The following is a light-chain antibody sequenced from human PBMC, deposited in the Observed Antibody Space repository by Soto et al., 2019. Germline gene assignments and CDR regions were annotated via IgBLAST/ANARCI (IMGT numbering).Light chain of an antibody. V-gene: IGKV3-11*01. J-gene: IGKJ4*01. CDR1: QSVSSY. CDR2: DAS. Sequence: EVVLTQYPATQSLSPGERATLSCRASQSVSSYLAWYHQRPGQAPRLLIYDASNRATGVPARFSGSGSGTDFTLTISSLEPEDFAVYYCQHRANWPLTFGGGTKLEIK. CDR3: QHRANWPLT.